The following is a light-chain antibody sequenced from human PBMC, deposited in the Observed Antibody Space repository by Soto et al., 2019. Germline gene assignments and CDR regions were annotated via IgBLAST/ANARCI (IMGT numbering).Light chain of an antibody. CDR3: QKYNSYSPT. Sequence: DIQMTQSPSTLSSSLGDSVTITCRASQSISSWLAWYQQKPGKAPKLLIYKESSLETGVPSRFSGSGSGTELNLTISRLQPDDFATYYCQKYNSYSPTFGQGTKVDIK. J-gene: IGKJ1*01. V-gene: IGKV1-5*03. CDR2: KES. CDR1: QSISSW.